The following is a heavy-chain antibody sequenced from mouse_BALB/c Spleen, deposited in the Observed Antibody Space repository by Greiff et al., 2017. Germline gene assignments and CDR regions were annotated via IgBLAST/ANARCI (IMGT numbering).Heavy chain of an antibody. CDR1: GYTFTDYA. CDR3: ASGITRGFAY. Sequence: VQLQQSGAELVRPGVSVKISCKGSGYTFTDYAMHWVKQSHAKSLEWIGVISTYYGDASYNQKFKGKATMTVDKSSSTAYMELARLTSEDSAIYYCASGITRGFAYWGQGTLVTVSA. D-gene: IGHD1-1*01. V-gene: IGHV1S137*01. CDR2: ISTYYGDA. J-gene: IGHJ3*01.